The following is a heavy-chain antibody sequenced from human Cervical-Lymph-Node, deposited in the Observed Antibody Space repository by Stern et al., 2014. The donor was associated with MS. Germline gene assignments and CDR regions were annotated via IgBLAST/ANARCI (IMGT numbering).Heavy chain of an antibody. D-gene: IGHD6-19*01. CDR3: TSSDNSGWTRGTDY. J-gene: IGHJ4*02. CDR2: INPSGGGT. CDR1: GFTFISYY. V-gene: IGHV1-46*03. Sequence: VQLVESGPEVKKPGASVKISCKASGFTFISYYIHWVRQAPGQGLEWMGIINPSGGGTTYAKRFQGRVTVTSDTSTYTVYMELSGLRSEDTAVYFCTSSDNSGWTRGTDYWGQGTLITVSS.